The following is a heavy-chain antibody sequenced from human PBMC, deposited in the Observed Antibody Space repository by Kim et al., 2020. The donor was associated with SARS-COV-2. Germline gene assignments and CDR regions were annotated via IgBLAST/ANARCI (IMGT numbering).Heavy chain of an antibody. D-gene: IGHD6-13*01. CDR2: T. CDR3: ARGAAEYYFDY. V-gene: IGHV4-34*01. J-gene: IGHJ4*02. Sequence: TNYNPSLKSQVTISVDTSKNQFSLKLSSVTAADMAVYYCARGAAEYYFDYWGQGTLVTVSS.